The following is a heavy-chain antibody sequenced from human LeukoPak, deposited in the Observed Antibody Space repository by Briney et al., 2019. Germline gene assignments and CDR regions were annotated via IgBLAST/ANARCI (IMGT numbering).Heavy chain of an antibody. CDR1: GYTFTDYY. CDR2: VDPEDGET. CDR3: APSTGLYYFDY. Sequence: ASVKISCKVSGYTFTDYYMHWVQQAPGKGLEWMGLVDPEDGETIYAEKFQGRVTTTADTSTDTAYMELSSLRSEDTAVYYCAPSTGLYYFDYWGQGTLVTVSS. V-gene: IGHV1-69-2*01. J-gene: IGHJ4*02. D-gene: IGHD1-14*01.